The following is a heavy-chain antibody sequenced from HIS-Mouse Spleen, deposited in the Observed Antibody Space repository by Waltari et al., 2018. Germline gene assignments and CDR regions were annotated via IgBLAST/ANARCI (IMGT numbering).Heavy chain of an antibody. Sequence: QLQLQESGPGLVKPSEPLSLTCTVSGGSLSRRSYYWGWLRQPPRKGLEWIGSIYYSGSTYYNPSLKSRVTISVDTSKNQFSLKLSSVTAADTAVYYCAREIPYSSSWYDWYFDLWGRGTLVTVSS. J-gene: IGHJ2*01. D-gene: IGHD6-13*01. CDR3: AREIPYSSSWYDWYFDL. CDR2: IYYSGST. V-gene: IGHV4-39*07. CDR1: GGSLSRRSYY.